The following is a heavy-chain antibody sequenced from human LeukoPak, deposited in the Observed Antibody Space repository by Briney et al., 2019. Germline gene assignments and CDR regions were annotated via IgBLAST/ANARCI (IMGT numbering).Heavy chain of an antibody. Sequence: ASVKVSCKASGYTFTSYYMHWVRQAPGQGLEWMGIINPSGGSTSYAQKFQGGVTMTRDTSTSTVYMELSSLRSEDTAVYYCARDPNSSSWYGGLDYWGQGTLVTVSS. CDR1: GYTFTSYY. D-gene: IGHD6-13*01. J-gene: IGHJ4*02. CDR3: ARDPNSSSWYGGLDY. CDR2: INPSGGST. V-gene: IGHV1-46*03.